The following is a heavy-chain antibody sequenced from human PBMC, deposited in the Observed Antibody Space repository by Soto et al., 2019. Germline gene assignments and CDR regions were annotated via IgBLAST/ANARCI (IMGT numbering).Heavy chain of an antibody. V-gene: IGHV3-23*01. Sequence: GGSLRLSCAASGFTFSSYAMSWVLQAPGKGLEWVSAISGSGGSTYYADSVKGRFTISRDNSKNTLYLQMNSLRAEDTAVYYCARLFYSSGWTGKRFDYWGQGILVTVFS. CDR3: ARLFYSSGWTGKRFDY. J-gene: IGHJ4*02. CDR2: ISGSGGST. CDR1: GFTFSSYA. D-gene: IGHD6-19*01.